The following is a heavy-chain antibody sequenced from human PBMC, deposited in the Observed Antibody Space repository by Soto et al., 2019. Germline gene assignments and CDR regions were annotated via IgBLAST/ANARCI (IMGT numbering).Heavy chain of an antibody. Sequence: EVQLVESGGGLVQPGRSLRLSCAASRFTFDDYAMHWVRQAPGKGLEWVSGISWNSGTIVYADSVKGRFTISRDNAKNSLYLQMNSLRGEDTALYYCAKDMRGGSSSSRYYYGLDVWGQGTTVTVSS. J-gene: IGHJ6*02. CDR2: ISWNSGTI. CDR1: RFTFDDYA. V-gene: IGHV3-9*01. CDR3: AKDMRGGSSSSRYYYGLDV. D-gene: IGHD6-13*01.